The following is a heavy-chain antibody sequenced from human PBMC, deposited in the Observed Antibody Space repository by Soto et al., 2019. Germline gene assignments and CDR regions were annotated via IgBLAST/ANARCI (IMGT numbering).Heavy chain of an antibody. D-gene: IGHD4-17*01. CDR3: AKSPSHGDYYYFDY. J-gene: IGHJ4*02. Sequence: GGSLRLSCAASGFTLSSYSMIWARQAPGKGLEWVSAISGSGGSTYYADSVKGRFTISRDNSKNTLYLQMNSLRAADTAVYYCAKSPSHGDYYYFDYWGQGTLVTV. CDR2: ISGSGGST. V-gene: IGHV3-23*01. CDR1: GFTLSSYS.